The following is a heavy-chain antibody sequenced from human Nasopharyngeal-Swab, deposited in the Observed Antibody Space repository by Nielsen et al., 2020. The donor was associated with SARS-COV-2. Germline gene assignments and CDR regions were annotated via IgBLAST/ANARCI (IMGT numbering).Heavy chain of an antibody. CDR3: ARERDGMDV. V-gene: IGHV3-48*03. CDR1: GFTFSSYE. Sequence: GGSLGLSCAASGFTFSSYEMNWVRQAPGKGLEWVSYISSSGSTIYYADSVKGRFTISRDNAKNSLYLQMNSLRAEDTAVYYCARERDGMDVWGQGTTVTVSS. J-gene: IGHJ6*02. CDR2: ISSSGSTI.